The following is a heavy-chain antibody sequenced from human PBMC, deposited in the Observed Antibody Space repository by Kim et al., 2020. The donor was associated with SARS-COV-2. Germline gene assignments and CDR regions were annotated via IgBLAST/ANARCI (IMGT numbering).Heavy chain of an antibody. CDR3: ARDSRYWGSYRYFDY. CDR2: IKQDGSEK. CDR1: GFTFSSYW. V-gene: IGHV3-7*01. J-gene: IGHJ4*02. Sequence: GGSLRLSCAASGFTFSSYWMSWVRQAPGKGLEWVANIKQDGSEKYYVDSVKGRFTISRDNAKNSLYLQMNSLRAEDTAVYYCARDSRYWGSYRYFDYWGQGTLVTVPS. D-gene: IGHD3-16*02.